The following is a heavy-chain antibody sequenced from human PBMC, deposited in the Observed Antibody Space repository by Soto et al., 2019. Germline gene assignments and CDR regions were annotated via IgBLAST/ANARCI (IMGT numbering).Heavy chain of an antibody. CDR3: ARGVVVVPTSQLGWFDP. CDR2: IIPMFGTT. D-gene: IGHD2-15*01. Sequence: QVQLVQSGAEVKKPGSSVKVSCTASGGTFSSYAISWVRQAPGQGLEWMGGIIPMFGTTKYAQKFQGRLTITADESTSTAYMELSSLRSGDTAVYYCARGVVVVPTSQLGWFDPWGQGTVVTVSS. V-gene: IGHV1-69*01. J-gene: IGHJ5*02. CDR1: GGTFSSYA.